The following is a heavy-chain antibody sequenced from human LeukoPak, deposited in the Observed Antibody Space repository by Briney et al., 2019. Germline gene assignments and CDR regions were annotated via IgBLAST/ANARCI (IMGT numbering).Heavy chain of an antibody. D-gene: IGHD2-15*01. CDR3: ARLDIVVVVAAHNWFDP. V-gene: IGHV4-39*01. CDR2: IYYSGST. Sequence: SETLSLTCTVSGGSISSSSYYWGWIRQPPGKGLEWIVSIYYSGSTYYNPSLKSRLTISVDTSKNQFSLKLSSVTAADTAVYYCARLDIVVVVAAHNWFDPWGQGTLVTVSS. CDR1: GGSISSSSYY. J-gene: IGHJ5*02.